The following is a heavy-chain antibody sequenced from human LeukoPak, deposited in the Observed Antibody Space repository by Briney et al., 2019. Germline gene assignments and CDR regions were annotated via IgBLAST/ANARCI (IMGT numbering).Heavy chain of an antibody. CDR1: GFTFSSYW. J-gene: IGHJ4*02. CDR3: AREGLICTSTTCSIGFFDY. CDR2: IKQDGSEK. Sequence: GGSLRLSCAASGFTFSSYWMSWVRQAPGKGLEWVANIKQDGSEKYYVDSVKGRFTISRDNAKNSLYLQMYSLRAEDTAVYYCAREGLICTSTTCSIGFFDYWGQGTLVTVSS. D-gene: IGHD2-2*01. V-gene: IGHV3-7*01.